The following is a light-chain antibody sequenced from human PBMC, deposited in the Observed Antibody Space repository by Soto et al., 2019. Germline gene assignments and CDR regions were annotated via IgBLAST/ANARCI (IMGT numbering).Light chain of an antibody. CDR1: QSVSSY. CDR3: QQRGNWPLT. J-gene: IGKJ4*01. CDR2: DAS. V-gene: IGKV3-11*01. Sequence: EIVLTQSPATLSLSPGERATLSCRASQSVSSYLAWYQQKPGQAPRLLIYDASKRATGTPARFSGSVYGADFTLTISSLEPEDFAVYYCQQRGNWPLTFGGGTKVEIK.